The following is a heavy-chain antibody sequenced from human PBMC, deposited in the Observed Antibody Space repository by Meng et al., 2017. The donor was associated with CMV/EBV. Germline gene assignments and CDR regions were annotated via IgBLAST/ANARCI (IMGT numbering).Heavy chain of an antibody. CDR3: ARGLVEDIVVVPAARWFDP. D-gene: IGHD2-2*01. V-gene: IGHV3-7*01. J-gene: IGHJ5*02. Sequence: GGSLRLSCAASGFTFSSYWMSWVRQAPGKGLEWVANIKQDGSEKYYVDSVKGRFTISRDNAKNSLYLQMNSLRAEDTAVYYCARGLVEDIVVVPAARWFDPWGQGTLVTVSS. CDR2: IKQDGSEK. CDR1: GFTFSSYW.